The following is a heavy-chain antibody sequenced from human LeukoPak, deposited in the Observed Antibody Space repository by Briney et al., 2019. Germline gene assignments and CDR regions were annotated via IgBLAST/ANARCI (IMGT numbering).Heavy chain of an antibody. CDR2: INPSGGST. J-gene: IGHJ4*02. Sequence: ASVKVSCKASGVTFSSYAISWVRQAPGQGLEWMGIINPSGGSTSYAQKFQGRVTMTRDMSTSTVYMELSSLRSEDTAVYYCARDGVYDSSGYYPFDYWGQGTLVTVSS. V-gene: IGHV1-46*01. CDR1: GVTFSSYA. D-gene: IGHD3-22*01. CDR3: ARDGVYDSSGYYPFDY.